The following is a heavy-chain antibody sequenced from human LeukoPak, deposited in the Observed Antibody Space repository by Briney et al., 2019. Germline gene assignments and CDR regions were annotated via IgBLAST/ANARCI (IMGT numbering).Heavy chain of an antibody. V-gene: IGHV4-4*02. J-gene: IGHJ4*02. CDR2: VHLDGRT. D-gene: IGHD3-3*01. Sequence: SETLSLTCGVSGGSVTSTNWWTWVRQPPGKGLEWIGEVHLDGRTNYNPSLKSRLTMSVDLSENTISLKLTSVTAADTAVYYGAREGGFYRPLDYSGQGTLVTVSS. CDR3: AREGGFYRPLDY. CDR1: GGSVTSTNW.